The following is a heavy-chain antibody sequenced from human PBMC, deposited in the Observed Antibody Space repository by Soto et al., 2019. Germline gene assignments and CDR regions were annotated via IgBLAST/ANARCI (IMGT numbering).Heavy chain of an antibody. CDR3: AREGGIVGATAADY. CDR2: IYYSGST. V-gene: IGHV4-31*03. J-gene: IGHJ4*02. D-gene: IGHD1-26*01. Sequence: QVQLQESGPGLVKPSQTLSLTCTVSGGSISSGGYYWSWIRQHPGKGLEWIGSIYYSGSTYYNPSLRSRVTISVDTSKNQFSLKLSSVTAADTAVYYCAREGGIVGATAADYWGQGTLVTVSS. CDR1: GGSISSGGYY.